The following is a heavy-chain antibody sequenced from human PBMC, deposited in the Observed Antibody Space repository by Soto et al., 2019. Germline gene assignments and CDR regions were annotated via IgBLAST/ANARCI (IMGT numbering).Heavy chain of an antibody. V-gene: IGHV4-31*03. CDR2: IYYTGST. CDR3: AIAVRPTGNPGYWYFDR. Sequence: QVQLQESGPGLVRPSQTLSLTCNVAGVSINTGGFYWTWLRQHPGKGLEWIGYIYYTGSTDYNPSLKSRVTISLDTSKNQFSLRLTSVTAADRAIYYCAIAVRPTGNPGYWYFDRCGRGTLVTVSS. CDR1: GVSINTGGFY. D-gene: IGHD1-1*01. J-gene: IGHJ2*01.